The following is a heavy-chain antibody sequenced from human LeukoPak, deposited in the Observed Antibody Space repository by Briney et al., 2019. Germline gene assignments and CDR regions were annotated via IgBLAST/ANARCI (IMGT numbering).Heavy chain of an antibody. J-gene: IGHJ5*02. Sequence: GGSLRLSCAASGFTFSSYAMSWVRQAPGKGLEGVSAISGSGGSTYYADSVKGRVTISRDNSKNTLYLQMNRLRDADTAVYYCARVRGDSRTPMAWFDPWGQGTLVTVSS. V-gene: IGHV3-23*01. D-gene: IGHD3-10*01. CDR1: GFTFSSYA. CDR3: ARVRGDSRTPMAWFDP. CDR2: ISGSGGST.